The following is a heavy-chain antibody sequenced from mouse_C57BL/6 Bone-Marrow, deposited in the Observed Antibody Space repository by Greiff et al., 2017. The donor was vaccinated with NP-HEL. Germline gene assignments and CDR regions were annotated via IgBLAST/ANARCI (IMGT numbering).Heavy chain of an antibody. J-gene: IGHJ1*03. D-gene: IGHD2-5*01. CDR2: LSYDGSN. V-gene: IGHV3-6*01. CDR1: GYSITSGYY. Sequence: DVQLQESGPGLVKPSQSLSLTCSVTGYSITSGYYWNWIRQFPGNKLEWMGYLSYDGSNNYNPSLKNRISITRDTSKNQFFLKLNSVTTEDTATYYCARDYYSNHWYFDVWGTGTTVTVSS. CDR3: ARDYYSNHWYFDV.